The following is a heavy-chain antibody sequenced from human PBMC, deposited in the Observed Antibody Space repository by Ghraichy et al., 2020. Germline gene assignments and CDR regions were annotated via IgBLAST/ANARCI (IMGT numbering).Heavy chain of an antibody. CDR2: IWYDGSNK. CDR3: ARTKRGWLDGMDV. CDR1: GFTFSSYG. D-gene: IGHD3-22*01. V-gene: IGHV3-33*08. Sequence: GGSLRLSCAASGFTFSSYGMHWVRQAPGKGLEWVAVIWYDGSNKYYADSVKGRFTISRDNSKNTLYLQMTSLRAEDTAVYYCARTKRGWLDGMDVWGQGTTVTVSS. J-gene: IGHJ6*02.